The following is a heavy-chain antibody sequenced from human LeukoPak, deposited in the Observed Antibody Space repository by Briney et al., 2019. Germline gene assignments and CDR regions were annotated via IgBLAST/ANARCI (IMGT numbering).Heavy chain of an antibody. V-gene: IGHV3-33*01. CDR3: ARTYSNYDAFDI. J-gene: IGHJ3*02. D-gene: IGHD4-11*01. Sequence: GGSLRLSCAASGFTFSSYGMHWVRQAPGKGLEWVAVIWYDGSNKYYADSVKGRFTISRDNSKNTLYLQMNSLRAEDTAVYYCARTYSNYDAFDIWGQGTMVTVSS. CDR2: IWYDGSNK. CDR1: GFTFSSYG.